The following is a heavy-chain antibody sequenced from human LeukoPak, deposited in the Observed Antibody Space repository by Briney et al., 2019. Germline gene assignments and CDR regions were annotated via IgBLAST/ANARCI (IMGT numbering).Heavy chain of an antibody. J-gene: IGHJ4*02. CDR2: IIPIFGTA. CDR1: GGTFSSYA. V-gene: IGHV1-69*05. D-gene: IGHD4-17*01. Sequence: SVKVSCKASGGTFSSYAISWVRQAPGQGLEWMGGIIPIFGTANYAQKFQGRVTMTTDTSTSTAYMELRSLRSDDTAVYYCARVNDDYWGLFDYWGQGTLVTVSS. CDR3: ARVNDDYWGLFDY.